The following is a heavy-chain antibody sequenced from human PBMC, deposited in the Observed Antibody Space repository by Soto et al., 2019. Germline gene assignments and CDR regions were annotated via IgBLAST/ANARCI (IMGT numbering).Heavy chain of an antibody. CDR2: IDPSDSYT. CDR3: ALVAMARGVRDVVDV. J-gene: IGHJ6*02. Sequence: PGESLKISCKGSGYSFTSYWISWVRQMPGKGLEWMGRIDPSDSYTNYSPSFQGHVTISADKSISTAYLQWSSLKASDTAMYYCALVAMARGVRDVVDVWGQGTTVTVSS. D-gene: IGHD3-10*01. CDR1: GYSFTSYW. V-gene: IGHV5-10-1*01.